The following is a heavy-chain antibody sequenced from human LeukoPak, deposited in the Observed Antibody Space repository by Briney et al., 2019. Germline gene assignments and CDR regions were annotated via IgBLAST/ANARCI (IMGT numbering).Heavy chain of an antibody. CDR1: GGSISSGSYY. V-gene: IGHV4-61*01. J-gene: IGHJ4*02. D-gene: IGHD1-26*01. CDR3: ARDLEGATLDY. CDR2: IYYSGST. Sequence: SETLSLTCTVSGGSISSGSYYWSWIRQPPGKGLEWIGYIYYSGSTNYNPSLKSRVTISVDTSKNQFSLKLSSVTAADTAVYYCARDLEGATLDYWGQGTLVTVSS.